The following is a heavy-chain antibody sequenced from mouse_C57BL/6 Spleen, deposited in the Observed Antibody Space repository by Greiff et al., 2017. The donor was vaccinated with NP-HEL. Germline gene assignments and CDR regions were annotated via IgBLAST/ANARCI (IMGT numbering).Heavy chain of an antibody. J-gene: IGHJ4*01. V-gene: IGHV1-55*01. CDR3: ARCYYGSSYLYYAMDY. CDR2: IYPGSGST. Sequence: QVQLQQPGAELVKPGASVKMSCKASGYTFTSYWITWVKQRPGQGLEWIGDIYPGSGSTNYNEKFKSKATLTVDTSSSTAYMQLSSLTSEDSAVYYCARCYYGSSYLYYAMDYWGQGTSVTVSS. D-gene: IGHD1-1*01. CDR1: GYTFTSYW.